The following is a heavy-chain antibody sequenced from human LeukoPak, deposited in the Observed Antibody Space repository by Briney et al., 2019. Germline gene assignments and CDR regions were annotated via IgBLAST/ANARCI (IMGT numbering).Heavy chain of an antibody. CDR3: ARDQYCSSTSCPSYYYYGMDV. V-gene: IGHV4-31*03. Sequence: SQTLSLTCTVSGGSISSGGYYWSWIRQHPGKGLELIGYIYYSGSTYYNPSLKSRVTISVDTSKNQFSLKLSSVTAADTAVYYCARDQYCSSTSCPSYYYYGMDVWGKGTTVTVSS. CDR1: GGSISSGGYY. J-gene: IGHJ6*04. CDR2: IYYSGST. D-gene: IGHD2-2*01.